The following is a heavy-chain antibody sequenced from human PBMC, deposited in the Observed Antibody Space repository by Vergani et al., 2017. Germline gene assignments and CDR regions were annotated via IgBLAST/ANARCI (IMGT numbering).Heavy chain of an antibody. J-gene: IGHJ5*02. CDR2: FSGSGGST. V-gene: IGHV3-23*01. D-gene: IGHD3-22*01. Sequence: EVQLLESGGGLVQPGGSLRLSCAASGFTFSSYAMSWVRQAPGKGLEWVSAFSGSGGSTYYADSVKGRFTISRENSKNTLYLQMNSLRAEDTAVYYCATRGGYYNWFDPWGQGTLVTVSS. CDR3: ATRGGYYNWFDP. CDR1: GFTFSSYA.